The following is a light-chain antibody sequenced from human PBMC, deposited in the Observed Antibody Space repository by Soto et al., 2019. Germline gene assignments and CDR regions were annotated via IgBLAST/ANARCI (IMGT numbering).Light chain of an antibody. Sequence: IQMTQSPSTLSASVGDRVTITCRASQSIDRWWAWYQQKPGKVPKLLIYDASSLESGVPSRFSGSGSGTEFPLTISSLQPDDFATYFCQQYNGYLTWTFGQGTKVENK. J-gene: IGKJ1*01. CDR2: DAS. CDR1: QSIDRW. CDR3: QQYNGYLTWT. V-gene: IGKV1-5*01.